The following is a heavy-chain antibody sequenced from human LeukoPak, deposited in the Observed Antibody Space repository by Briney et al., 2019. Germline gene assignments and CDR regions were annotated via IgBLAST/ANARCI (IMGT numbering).Heavy chain of an antibody. CDR1: GGSFSGYY. Sequence: SETLSLTCAVYGGSFSGYYWSWIRQPPGKGLEWIGEINHSGSTNYNPSLKSRVTISVDTSKNQFSLKLSSVTAADTAVYYCARGDYGFDAFDIWGQGTMVTVSS. CDR3: ARGDYGFDAFDI. J-gene: IGHJ3*02. V-gene: IGHV4-34*01. D-gene: IGHD4-17*01. CDR2: INHSGST.